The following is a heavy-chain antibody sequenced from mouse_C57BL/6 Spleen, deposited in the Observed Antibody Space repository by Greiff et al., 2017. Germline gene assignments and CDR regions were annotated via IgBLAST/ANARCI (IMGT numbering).Heavy chain of an antibody. J-gene: IGHJ2*01. CDR1: GYAFSSSW. CDR2: IYPGDGDT. CDR3: ARSDYYGSSYGY. D-gene: IGHD1-1*01. V-gene: IGHV1-82*01. Sequence: QVQLQQSGPELVKPGASVTISCKASGYAFSSSWMNWVKQRPGKGLEWIGRIYPGDGDTNYNGKFKGKATLTADKSSSTAYMQLSSLTSEDSAVYFCARSDYYGSSYGYWGQGTTLTVSS.